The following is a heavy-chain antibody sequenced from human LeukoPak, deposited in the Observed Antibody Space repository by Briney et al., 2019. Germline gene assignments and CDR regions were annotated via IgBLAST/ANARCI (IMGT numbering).Heavy chain of an antibody. V-gene: IGHV3-30-3*01. CDR3: ARDRYDFWSGYYSPRGYFDY. D-gene: IGHD3-3*01. CDR2: ISYDGSNK. Sequence: GGSLRLSCAASGFTFSSYAMPWVRQAPSKGLEWVAVISYDGSNKYYADSVKGRFTISRDNSKNTLYLQMNSLRAEDTAVYYCARDRYDFWSGYYSPRGYFDYWGQGTLVTVSS. J-gene: IGHJ4*02. CDR1: GFTFSSYA.